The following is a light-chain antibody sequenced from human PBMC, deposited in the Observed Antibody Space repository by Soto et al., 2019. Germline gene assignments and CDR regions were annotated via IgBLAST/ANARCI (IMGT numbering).Light chain of an antibody. CDR3: QQYGSSPRT. Sequence: ESVFTESPGTLALSPGGRATLSCGASQSVSSNYLAWYQQKPGQPPRVLIHDASSRATGIPDRFSGSGSGTDFTLTISRLEPEEFAVYYCQQYGSSPRTVGQGTKVDIK. J-gene: IGKJ1*01. V-gene: IGKV3-20*01. CDR1: QSVSSNY. CDR2: DAS.